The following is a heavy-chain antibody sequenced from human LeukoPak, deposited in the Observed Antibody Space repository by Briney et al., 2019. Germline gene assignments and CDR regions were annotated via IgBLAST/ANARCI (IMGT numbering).Heavy chain of an antibody. CDR3: ARGGLRFLEWFRETAYYFDY. CDR1: GYSISSGYY. J-gene: IGHJ4*02. D-gene: IGHD3-3*01. V-gene: IGHV4-38-2*02. Sequence: PSETLSLTCTVSGYSISSGYYWGWIRQPPGKGQEWIGSIYHSGSTYYNPSLKSRVTISVDTSKNQFSLKLSSVTAADTAVYYCARGGLRFLEWFRETAYYFDYWGQGTLVTVSS. CDR2: IYHSGST.